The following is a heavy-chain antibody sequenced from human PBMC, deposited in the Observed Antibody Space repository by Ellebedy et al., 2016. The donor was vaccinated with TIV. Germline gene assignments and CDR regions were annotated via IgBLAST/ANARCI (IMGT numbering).Heavy chain of an antibody. J-gene: IGHJ4*02. CDR1: GFTITAHG. D-gene: IGHD2-15*01. CDR3: ARGSFAPDY. V-gene: IGHV3-23*01. Sequence: GESLKISCAASGFTITAHGMTWVRQAPGRGLEWVSSLTFDGKNTFYANSVKGRLTISRDSSKNTLYLQLNSLTPEDTALYYCARGSFAPDYWGRGTLVTVSS. CDR2: LTFDGKNT.